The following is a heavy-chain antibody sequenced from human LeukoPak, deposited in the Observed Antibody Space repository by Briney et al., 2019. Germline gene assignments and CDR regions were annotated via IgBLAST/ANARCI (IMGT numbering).Heavy chain of an antibody. Sequence: GRSLRLSCAASGFTFDDYAMHWVRQAPGKGLEWVSGISWNSGSIGYAESVKGRFTISRDNAKNSLYLQMNSLRAEDTALYYCAKDGKYYGSGSHPDAFDIWGQGTMVTVSS. CDR1: GFTFDDYA. CDR3: AKDGKYYGSGSHPDAFDI. CDR2: ISWNSGSI. D-gene: IGHD3-10*01. J-gene: IGHJ3*02. V-gene: IGHV3-9*01.